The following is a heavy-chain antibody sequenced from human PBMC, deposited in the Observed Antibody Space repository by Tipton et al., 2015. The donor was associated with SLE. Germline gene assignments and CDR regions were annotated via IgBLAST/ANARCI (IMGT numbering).Heavy chain of an antibody. CDR2: IYYSGSA. D-gene: IGHD2-21*01. CDR1: GGSISSNNFF. Sequence: TLSLTCTVSGGSISSNNFFWSWLRQHPGKGLEWIGYIYYSGSAFYNPSLKSRVTMSVDTSKNQFFMRLSSATAADTAVDYCAREVITITDSDAFDIWGQGTMVTVSS. V-gene: IGHV4-31*03. J-gene: IGHJ3*02. CDR3: AREVITITDSDAFDI.